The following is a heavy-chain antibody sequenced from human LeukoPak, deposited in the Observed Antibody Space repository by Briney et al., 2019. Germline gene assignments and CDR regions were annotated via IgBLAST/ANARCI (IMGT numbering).Heavy chain of an antibody. CDR2: ISYDGSNK. D-gene: IGHD6-13*01. CDR1: GFTFSSYG. J-gene: IGHJ6*02. V-gene: IGHV3-30*03. Sequence: PGGSLRPSCAASGFTFSSYGMHWVRQAPGKGLEWVAVISYDGSNKYYADSVKGRFTISRENAKNSLYLQMNSLRAGDTAVYYCARAAADLNYGMDVWGQGTTVTVSS. CDR3: ARAAADLNYGMDV.